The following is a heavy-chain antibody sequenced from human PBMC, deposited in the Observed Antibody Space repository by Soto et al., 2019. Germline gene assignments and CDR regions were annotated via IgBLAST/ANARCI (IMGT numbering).Heavy chain of an antibody. CDR2: ILPVSAAP. V-gene: IGHV1-69*13. Sequence: GASVKVSCKASRGTLNNYAINWVRQAPGQGLEWMGGILPVSAAPDYAQKFQGRVSITAYHSTSTVYMELFRLKSDDTAVYFCATDANYDVSNSFWGQGTLVTVSS. J-gene: IGHJ4*02. CDR3: ATDANYDVSNSF. CDR1: RGTLNNYA. D-gene: IGHD3-3*01.